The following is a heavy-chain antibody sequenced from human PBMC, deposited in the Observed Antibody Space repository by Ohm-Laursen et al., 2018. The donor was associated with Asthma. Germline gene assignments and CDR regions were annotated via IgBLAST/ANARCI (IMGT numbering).Heavy chain of an antibody. V-gene: IGHV3-48*01. CDR2: ISSSSSTI. CDR3: AREWGGMDV. D-gene: IGHD3-16*01. J-gene: IGHJ6*02. Sequence: SLRLSCAASGYTFSRYSIHWVRQVPGKGLEWVSYISSSSSTIYYADSVKGRFTISRDNAKNSLYLQMNNLRAEDAAIYYCAREWGGMDVWGPGTTVTVSS. CDR1: GYTFSRYS.